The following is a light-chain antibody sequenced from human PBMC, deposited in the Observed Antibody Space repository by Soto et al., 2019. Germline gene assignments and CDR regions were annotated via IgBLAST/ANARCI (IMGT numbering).Light chain of an antibody. CDR2: AAS. Sequence: DIPMTQSPSSLSASVGDRITITCRAKESVGNWLAWYQQKPGKAPKLLIYAASTLPSGVPSRFSGSRSGTVFSLTVSSLQPEDFATYYCQQANSFPLSFGGGTKVEIK. CDR3: QQANSFPLS. V-gene: IGKV1D-12*01. CDR1: ESVGNW. J-gene: IGKJ4*01.